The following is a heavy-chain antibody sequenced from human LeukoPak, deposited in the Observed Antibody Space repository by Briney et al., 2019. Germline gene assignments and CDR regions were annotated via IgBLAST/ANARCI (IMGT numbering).Heavy chain of an antibody. CDR1: GFTFSSYA. D-gene: IGHD3-10*01. V-gene: IGHV3-23*01. J-gene: IGHJ4*02. CDR2: VSGRGDRT. CDR3: AKDRYYGSGSYYRPYYFDS. Sequence: PGGSLRLSCSASGFTFSSYAMSWVRQAPGKGLEWVSGVSGRGDRTYYVESVKGRFTISRDNSKSTLYLQMSSLRAEDTAVYYRAKDRYYGSGSYYRPYYFDSWGQGTLVTVSS.